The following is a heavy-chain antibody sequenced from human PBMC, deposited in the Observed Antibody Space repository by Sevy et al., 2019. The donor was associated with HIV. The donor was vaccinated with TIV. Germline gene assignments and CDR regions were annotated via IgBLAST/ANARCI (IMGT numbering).Heavy chain of an antibody. CDR3: ARRNVGRGITIFGVVTGPYYYGMDV. CDR1: GFTFSSYW. Sequence: GGSLRLSCAASGFTFSSYWMSWVRQAPGKGLEWVANIKQDGSEKYYVDSVKGRFTIARNNAKNSLYLKMNSLRAEDTAVYCCARRNVGRGITIFGVVTGPYYYGMDVWGQGTTVTVSS. CDR2: IKQDGSEK. D-gene: IGHD3-3*01. V-gene: IGHV3-7*01. J-gene: IGHJ6*02.